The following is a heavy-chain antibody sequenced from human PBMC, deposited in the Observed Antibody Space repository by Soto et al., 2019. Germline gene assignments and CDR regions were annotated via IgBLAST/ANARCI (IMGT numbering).Heavy chain of an antibody. Sequence: QVQLVQSGAEVKKPGASVKVSCKASGYSFTDYHIHWVRQAPGQGLEWLGRINPKSGGTSTAQKFQGWVTMPKDTSISTASMELTRLTSDDTAIYYCARGDSTDCSNGVCSFFYNHDMDVWGQGTTVTVSS. CDR3: ARGDSTDCSNGVCSFFYNHDMDV. V-gene: IGHV1-2*04. CDR1: GYSFTDYH. D-gene: IGHD2-8*01. CDR2: INPKSGGT. J-gene: IGHJ6*02.